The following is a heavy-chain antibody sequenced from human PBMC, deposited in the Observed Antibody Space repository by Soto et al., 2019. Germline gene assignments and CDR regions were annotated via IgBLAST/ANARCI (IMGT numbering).Heavy chain of an antibody. CDR1: GFTVSSNY. Sequence: PGGSLRLSCAASGFTVSSNYMNWVRQAPGKGLEWVSVIYNRGDTHYADSVRGRFSLSRDISENTLHLQMNNLRVEDTAVYYCAREPRYCRGGSCSITGDAYDIWGQGTMVTVSS. CDR2: IYNRGDT. D-gene: IGHD2-15*01. V-gene: IGHV3-66*01. J-gene: IGHJ3*02. CDR3: AREPRYCRGGSCSITGDAYDI.